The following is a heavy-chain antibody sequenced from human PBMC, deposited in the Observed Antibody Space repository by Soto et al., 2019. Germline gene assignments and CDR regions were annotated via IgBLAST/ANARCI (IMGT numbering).Heavy chain of an antibody. V-gene: IGHV1-69*01. D-gene: IGHD2-8*01. CDR2: IIPIFGTA. CDR1: GGTFSSYA. J-gene: IGHJ5*02. Sequence: QVQLVQSGAEVKKPGSSVKVSCKASGGTFSSYAISWVRQAPGQGVEWMGGIIPIFGTANNAQKCQVRVTITADESTSTAYMELSSLSSEDTAVYYWTRDAGDIVLIGNWFDRWGQGTLVTVSS. CDR3: TRDAGDIVLIGNWFDR.